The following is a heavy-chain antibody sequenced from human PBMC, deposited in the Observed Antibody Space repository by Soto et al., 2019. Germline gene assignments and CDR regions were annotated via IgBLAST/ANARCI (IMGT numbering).Heavy chain of an antibody. CDR2: INHSRST. D-gene: IGHD7-27*01. CDR1: GGSFSGYY. V-gene: IGHV4-34*01. CDR3: ARGWGRIFDY. J-gene: IGHJ4*02. Sequence: QVQLQQWGAGLLKPSETLSLTCAVYGGSFSGYYWNWIRQPPGKGLEWIGEINHSRSTNYNPSLKTRVTISADTSKNQFSLKLSSVTAADTAVYYCARGWGRIFDYWGQGTLVTVSS.